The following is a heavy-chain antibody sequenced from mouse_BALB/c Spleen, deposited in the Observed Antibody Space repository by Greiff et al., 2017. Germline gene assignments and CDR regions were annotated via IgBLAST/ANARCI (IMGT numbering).Heavy chain of an antibody. CDR2: IDPANGNT. V-gene: IGHV14-3*02. CDR1: GFNIKDTY. Sequence: EVQRVESGAELVKPGASVKLSCTASGFNIKDTYMHWVKQRPEQGLEWIGRIDPANGNTKYDPKFQGKATITADTSSNTAYLQLSSLTSEDTAVYYCALSYYGNYDWYFDVWGAGTTVTVSS. J-gene: IGHJ1*01. D-gene: IGHD2-10*01. CDR3: ALSYYGNYDWYFDV.